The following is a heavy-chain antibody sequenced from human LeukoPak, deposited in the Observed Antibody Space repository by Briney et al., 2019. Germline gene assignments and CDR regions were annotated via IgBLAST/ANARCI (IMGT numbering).Heavy chain of an antibody. Sequence: GGSLRLSCATSGFTVSSDYMSWVRQAPGKGLEWVSVIYSGDSTYYADSVKGRFTISRDNSKNTLYLQMNSLRAEDTGVYYCARAPRSGSSSRGAYAFDIWGQGTMVTVSS. D-gene: IGHD6-13*01. V-gene: IGHV3-53*01. CDR2: IYSGDST. J-gene: IGHJ3*02. CDR3: ARAPRSGSSSRGAYAFDI. CDR1: GFTVSSDY.